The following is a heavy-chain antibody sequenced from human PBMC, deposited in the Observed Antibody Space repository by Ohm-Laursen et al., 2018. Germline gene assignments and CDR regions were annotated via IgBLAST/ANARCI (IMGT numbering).Heavy chain of an antibody. CDR1: GFTFSSYS. CDR2: ISSSSSYI. CDR3: ARAAGSYPYYFDY. V-gene: IGHV3-21*01. D-gene: IGHD1-26*01. Sequence: SLRLSCAASGFTFSSYSMNWVCQAPGKGLEWVSSISSSSSYIYYADSVKGRFTISRDNAKNSLYLQMNSLRAEDTAVYYCARAAGSYPYYFDYWGQGTLVTVSS. J-gene: IGHJ4*02.